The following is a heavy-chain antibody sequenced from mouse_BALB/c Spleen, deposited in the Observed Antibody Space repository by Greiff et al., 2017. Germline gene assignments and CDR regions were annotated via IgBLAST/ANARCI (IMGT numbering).Heavy chain of an antibody. CDR3: ARTIYYGLFAY. J-gene: IGHJ3*01. CDR1: GFTFSSYA. Sequence: EVQLMESGGGLVKPGGSLKLSCAASGFTFSSYAMSWVRQTPEKRLEWVASISSGGSTYYPDSVKGRFTISRDNARNILYLQMSSLRSEDTAMYYCARTIYYGLFAYWGQGTLVTVSA. V-gene: IGHV5-6-5*01. CDR2: ISSGGST. D-gene: IGHD2-1*01.